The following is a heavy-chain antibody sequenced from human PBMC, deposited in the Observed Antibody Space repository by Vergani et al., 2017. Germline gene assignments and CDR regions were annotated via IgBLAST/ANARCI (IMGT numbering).Heavy chain of an antibody. J-gene: IGHJ6*03. CDR2: ISYDGSNK. D-gene: IGHD2-15*01. CDR3: ARYCSGGSCYSEHYYYMDV. V-gene: IGHV3-30-3*01. CDR1: GFTFSSYA. Sequence: QVQLVESGGGVVQPGRSLRLSCAASGFTFSSYAMHWVRQAPGKGLEWVAVISYDGSNKYYADSVKGRFTISRDNSKNTLYLQMNSLRAEDTAVYYCARYCSGGSCYSEHYYYMDVWGKGTTVTVSS.